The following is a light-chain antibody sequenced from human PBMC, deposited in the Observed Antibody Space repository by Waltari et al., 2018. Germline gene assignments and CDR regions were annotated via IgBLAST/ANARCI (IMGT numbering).Light chain of an antibody. Sequence: DIQMTQSPSSLSASVGYRVTITCRASQGIRNDLLWYQQKPGKAPKRLIYDESSLQSGVPSRFSGSGSGTEFTLTISSLQPEDFATYYCLQHNSYPWTFGQGTKVEIK. CDR3: LQHNSYPWT. CDR1: QGIRND. CDR2: DES. J-gene: IGKJ1*01. V-gene: IGKV1-17*01.